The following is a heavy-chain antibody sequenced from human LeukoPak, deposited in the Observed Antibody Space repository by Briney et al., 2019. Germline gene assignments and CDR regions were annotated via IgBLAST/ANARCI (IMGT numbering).Heavy chain of an antibody. D-gene: IGHD3-16*02. V-gene: IGHV4-4*07. CDR3: AREMALRLGELSYLLKFDP. J-gene: IGHJ5*02. CDR2: IYTSGST. Sequence: PSETLSLTCTVSSGSINSYYWSWIRQPAGKGLEWIGRIYTSGSTNYNPSLKSRVTISVDTSKNQFSLKLSSVTAADTAVYYCAREMALRLGELSYLLKFDPWGQGTLVTVSS. CDR1: SGSINSYY.